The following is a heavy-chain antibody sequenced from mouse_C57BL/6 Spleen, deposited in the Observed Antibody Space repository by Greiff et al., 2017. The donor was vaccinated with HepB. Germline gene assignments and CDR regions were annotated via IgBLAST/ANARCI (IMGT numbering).Heavy chain of an antibody. CDR3: AREDSSGYGY. CDR2: ISYDGSN. Sequence: EVQLQQSGPGLVKPSQSLSLTCSVTGYSITSGYYWNWIRQFPGNKLEWMGYISYDGSNNYNPSLKNRISITRDTSKNQFFLKLNSVTTVDTATYYCAREDSSGYGYWGQGTLVTVSA. CDR1: GYSITSGYY. J-gene: IGHJ3*01. D-gene: IGHD3-2*02. V-gene: IGHV3-6*01.